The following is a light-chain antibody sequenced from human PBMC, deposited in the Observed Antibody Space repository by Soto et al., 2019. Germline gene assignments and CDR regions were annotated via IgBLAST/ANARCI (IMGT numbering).Light chain of an antibody. CDR1: QSVRSNY. CDR3: QQYGSSPLT. CDR2: DAS. J-gene: IGKJ4*01. V-gene: IGKV3-20*01. Sequence: EIVLTQSPGTLSLSPGERATLSCRASQSVRSNYLAWYQQKPGQAPRFLIYDASSRATGIPDRFSGSGSGTDFTLTISRLEPEDFAVYYCQQYGSSPLTFGGGTKVDNK.